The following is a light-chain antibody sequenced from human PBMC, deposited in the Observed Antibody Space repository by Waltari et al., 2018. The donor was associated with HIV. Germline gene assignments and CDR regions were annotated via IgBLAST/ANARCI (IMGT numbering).Light chain of an antibody. V-gene: IGKV1-39*01. Sequence: DLQLTHSPRSLSASVVDPVTITCRPSHHISTFLNWYQYKVGKVPKLLIFGTSSLQSGVPSRFRGTKTGTDFALTISGLQPEDFATYYCQQSFRAFTFGPGTKIDV. CDR1: HHISTF. CDR3: QQSFRAFT. J-gene: IGKJ3*01. CDR2: GTS.